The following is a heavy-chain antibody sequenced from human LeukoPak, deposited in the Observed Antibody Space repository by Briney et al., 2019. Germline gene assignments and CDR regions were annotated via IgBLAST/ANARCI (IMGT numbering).Heavy chain of an antibody. CDR3: ARRSPYSTGWSSYFDY. CDR1: GGSISSYY. V-gene: IGHV4-59*12. D-gene: IGHD6-19*01. J-gene: IGHJ4*02. CDR2: IYYSGST. Sequence: SETLPLTCTVSGGSISSYYWSWIRQPPGKGLEWIGYIYYSGSTNYNPSLKSRVTISLDKSRNHFSLKLTSVTAADSAVYYCARRSPYSTGWSSYFDYWGQGALVTVPS.